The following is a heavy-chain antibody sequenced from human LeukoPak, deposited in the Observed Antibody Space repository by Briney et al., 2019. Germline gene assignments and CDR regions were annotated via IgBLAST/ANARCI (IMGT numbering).Heavy chain of an antibody. V-gene: IGHV4-61*02. J-gene: IGHJ4*02. CDR1: GGSISSGSYY. CDR3: ARQAARWMGFDY. D-gene: IGHD6-6*01. Sequence: SETLSLTCTVSGGSISSGSYYWSWIRQPAGKGLEWIGRIYTSGSTNYNPSLKSRVTISVDTSKNQFSLKLSSVTAADTAVYYCARQAARWMGFDYWGQGTLVTVSS. CDR2: IYTSGST.